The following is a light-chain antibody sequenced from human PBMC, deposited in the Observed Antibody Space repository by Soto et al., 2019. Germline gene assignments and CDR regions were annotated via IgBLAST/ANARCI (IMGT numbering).Light chain of an antibody. CDR3: QQYESYPLT. J-gene: IGKJ4*01. CDR2: KAS. V-gene: IGKV1-5*03. Sequence: DIQMTQSPSTLSASVGDRVTITCRASQSINIGLAWYQQKPGKAPKLLIHKASSLESGVPSRFSGSGSGTELTLTISSLQPDDFATYYCQQYESYPLTFGGGTKVEIK. CDR1: QSINIG.